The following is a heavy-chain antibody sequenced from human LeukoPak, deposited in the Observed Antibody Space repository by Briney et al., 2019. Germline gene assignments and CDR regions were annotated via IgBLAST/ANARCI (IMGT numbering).Heavy chain of an antibody. CDR1: GGPFDSHY. J-gene: IGHJ5*02. Sequence: PSETLSLTCTVSGGPFDSHYWTWIRQPPGKGLEWIAFIYHSGSAVYSPSLRSRVTMSVDRSKRQFSLNLGSVTAADTAVYYCARGVAVGGTTHFDPWGQGTLVTVSS. CDR2: IYHSGSA. V-gene: IGHV4-59*08. D-gene: IGHD6-13*01. CDR3: ARGVAVGGTTHFDP.